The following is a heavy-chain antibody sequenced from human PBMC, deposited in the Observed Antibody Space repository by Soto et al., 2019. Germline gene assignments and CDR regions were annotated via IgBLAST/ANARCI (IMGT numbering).Heavy chain of an antibody. CDR3: AKGGDYGDYRGSNWFDP. V-gene: IGHV3-23*01. CDR2: ISGSGGST. J-gene: IGHJ5*02. D-gene: IGHD4-17*01. Sequence: SLRLSCAASGFTFSSYAMSWVRQAPGKGLEWVSAISGSGGSTYYADSVKGRFTISRDNSKNTLYLQMNSLRAEDTAVYYCAKGGDYGDYRGSNWFDPWGQGTLVTVSS. CDR1: GFTFSSYA.